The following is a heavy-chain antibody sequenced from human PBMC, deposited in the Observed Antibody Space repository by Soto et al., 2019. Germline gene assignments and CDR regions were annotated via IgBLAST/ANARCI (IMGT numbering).Heavy chain of an antibody. D-gene: IGHD4-17*01. CDR3: ARMATVTTGSRYYYGMDV. CDR2: IWYDGSNK. Sequence: VGSLRLSCAASGFTFSSYGMHWVRQAPGKGLEWVAVIWYDGSNKYYADSVKGRFTISRDNSKNTLYLQMNSLRAEDTAVYYCARMATVTTGSRYYYGMDVWGQGTTVTVSS. CDR1: GFTFSSYG. V-gene: IGHV3-33*01. J-gene: IGHJ6*02.